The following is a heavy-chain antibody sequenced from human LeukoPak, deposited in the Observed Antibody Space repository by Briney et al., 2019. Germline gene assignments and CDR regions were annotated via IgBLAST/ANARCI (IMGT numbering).Heavy chain of an antibody. J-gene: IGHJ1*01. V-gene: IGHV3-11*01. CDR3: AVQTYYYGSGSYK. D-gene: IGHD3-10*01. Sequence: GGSLRLSCAASGFTFSDYYMSWIRQAPGKGLGWVSYISSSGSTIYYADSVKGRFTISRDNAKDSLHLQMNSLRAEDTAVYYCAVQTYYYGSGSYKWGQGTLVTVSS. CDR2: ISSSGSTI. CDR1: GFTFSDYY.